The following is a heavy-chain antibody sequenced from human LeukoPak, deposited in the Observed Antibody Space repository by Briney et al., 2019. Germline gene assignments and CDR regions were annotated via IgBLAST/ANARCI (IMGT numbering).Heavy chain of an antibody. Sequence: SETLSLTCTVSGGSISNYYWSWIRQPPGKGLEWIGYIYSGNTDYNPSLKSRVTISVDTSKNQFSLKLTSVTAADTAVYYCARDRELGYWGQGTLVTVSS. CDR1: GGSISNYY. CDR2: IYSGNT. CDR3: ARDRELGY. J-gene: IGHJ4*02. D-gene: IGHD3-16*01. V-gene: IGHV4-59*01.